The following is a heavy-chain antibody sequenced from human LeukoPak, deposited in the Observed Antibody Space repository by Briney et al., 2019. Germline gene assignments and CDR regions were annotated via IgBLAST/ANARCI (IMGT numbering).Heavy chain of an antibody. J-gene: IGHJ4*02. Sequence: ASVKVSCKASGYTFTGYYMHWVRQAPGQGLEWMGWINLNSGATGSAQKFQGSVTMTRDTSISTAYMELSRLRSDGTAVFYCARALGSGSYYQAYWGQGTLVTVSS. D-gene: IGHD3-10*01. CDR2: INLNSGAT. CDR1: GYTFTGYY. CDR3: ARALGSGSYYQAY. V-gene: IGHV1-2*02.